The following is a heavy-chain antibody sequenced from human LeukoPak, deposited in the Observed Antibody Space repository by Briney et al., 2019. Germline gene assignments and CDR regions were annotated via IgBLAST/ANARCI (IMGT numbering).Heavy chain of an antibody. CDR3: ARAQGALDY. D-gene: IGHD1-26*01. CDR2: IGGGGTE. J-gene: IGHJ4*02. CDR1: GFTITTYA. V-gene: IGHV3-23*01. Sequence: GGSLRHSCAASGFTITTYAVKCVRPAPGKGLEWVSGIGGGGTEYYADSVKGRFIISSDSSQNLVHLQMNSLTVEDTAVYYCARAQGALDYWGQGTLATVSS.